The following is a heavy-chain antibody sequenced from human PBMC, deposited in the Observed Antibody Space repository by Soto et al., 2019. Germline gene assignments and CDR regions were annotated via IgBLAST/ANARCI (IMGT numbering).Heavy chain of an antibody. V-gene: IGHV4-31*03. CDR1: GGSISSGGYY. D-gene: IGHD1-26*01. J-gene: IGHJ4*02. Sequence: SETLSLTCTVSGGSISSGGYYWSWIRQHPGKGLEWIGYIYYSGSTYYNPSLKSRVTISVDTSKNQFSLKLSSVTAADTAVYYCATTQGGANDYFDYWGQGTLVTVSS. CDR3: ATTQGGANDYFDY. CDR2: IYYSGST.